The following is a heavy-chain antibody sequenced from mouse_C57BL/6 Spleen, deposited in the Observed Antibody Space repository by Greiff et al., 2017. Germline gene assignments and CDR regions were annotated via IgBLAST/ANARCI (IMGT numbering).Heavy chain of an antibody. J-gene: IGHJ2*01. V-gene: IGHV1-64*01. Sequence: QVQLQQPGAELVKPGASVKLSCKASGYTFTSYWMHWVKQRPGQGLEWIGMIHPNSGSTNYNEKFKSKATLTVDKSSSTAYMQLSSLTSEDSAVYYCATPLGRGRSFDYWGQGTTLTVSS. D-gene: IGHD4-1*01. CDR3: ATPLGRGRSFDY. CDR1: GYTFTSYW. CDR2: IHPNSGST.